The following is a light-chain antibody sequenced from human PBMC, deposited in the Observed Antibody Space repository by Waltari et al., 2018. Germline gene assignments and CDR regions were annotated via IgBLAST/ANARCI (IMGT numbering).Light chain of an antibody. J-gene: IGLJ2*01. Sequence: SALTQPASVSGSPGQSITISCTGTSSDIGGYDYVSWYQQYPGRAPKLLIYDVSIRPSGVSDRFSCSKSANTASLTIYGLQAEDEADYYGSSYTTSRTLAVFGGGTKLTVL. CDR3: SSYTTSRTLAV. CDR2: DVS. CDR1: SSDIGGYDY. V-gene: IGLV2-14*03.